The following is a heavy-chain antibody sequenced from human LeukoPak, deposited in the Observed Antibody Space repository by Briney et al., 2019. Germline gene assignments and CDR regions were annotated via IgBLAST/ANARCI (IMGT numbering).Heavy chain of an antibody. D-gene: IGHD1-26*01. J-gene: IGHJ4*02. CDR1: GFTFSSYW. Sequence: GGSLRLSCAASGFTFSSYWMSWVRQAPGKGLEWVANIKEDGSQKNYVDSVKGRFTISRDNAKKSLYLQMISLRAVDTAVYYCARDRPSGSYVYWGQGALVTVSS. CDR2: IKEDGSQK. V-gene: IGHV3-7*01. CDR3: ARDRPSGSYVY.